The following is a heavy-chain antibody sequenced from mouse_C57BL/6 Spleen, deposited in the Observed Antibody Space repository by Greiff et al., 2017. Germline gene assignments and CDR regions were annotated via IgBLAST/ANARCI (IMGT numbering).Heavy chain of an antibody. D-gene: IGHD1-1*01. V-gene: IGHV1-69*01. CDR1: GYTFTGYW. CDR3: AREGYGSSYGCAY. CDR2: IDPSDSYT. Sequence: QVQLQQPGAELVMPGASVKLSCKASGYTFTGYWMHWVKQRPGQGLEWIGEIDPSDSYTNYNQKFKGKSTLTVDKSSSTAYMQLSSLTSEDSAVYYCAREGYGSSYGCAYWGQGTLVTVSA. J-gene: IGHJ3*01.